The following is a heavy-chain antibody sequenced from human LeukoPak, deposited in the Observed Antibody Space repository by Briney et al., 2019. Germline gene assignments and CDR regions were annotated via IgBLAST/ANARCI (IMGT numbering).Heavy chain of an antibody. CDR1: GFTFSSYG. V-gene: IGHV3-30*02. D-gene: IGHD6-13*01. J-gene: IGHJ4*02. CDR3: AKDSAYRSSGYFFEY. Sequence: TGGSLRLSCAASGFTFSSYGMHWVRQAPGKGLEWVAFIRYDGSNKYYADSVKGRFTISRDNSQNTLYLQMNSLRAEDTAVYYFAKDSAYRSSGYFFEYWGQGTLVTVSS. CDR2: IRYDGSNK.